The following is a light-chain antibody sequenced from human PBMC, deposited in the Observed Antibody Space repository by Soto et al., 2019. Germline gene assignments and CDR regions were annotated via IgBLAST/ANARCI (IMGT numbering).Light chain of an antibody. CDR3: QQYGTSPIT. CDR1: QSFGSRF. J-gene: IGKJ5*01. V-gene: IGKV3-20*01. CDR2: GAS. Sequence: EIVLTQSPGTLSLSPGERATLSCRASQSFGSRFLAWYQQKPGQAPRLLIYGASSRATGIPDRFSGSGSGTDFTLTISRLEPEDFAVYSCQQYGTSPITFGQVTRLEIK.